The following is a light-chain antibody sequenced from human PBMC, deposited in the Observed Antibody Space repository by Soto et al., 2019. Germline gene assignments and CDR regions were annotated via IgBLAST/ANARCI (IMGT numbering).Light chain of an antibody. CDR2: TAS. CDR1: QGVGSW. V-gene: IGKV1D-12*01. J-gene: IGKJ4*01. Sequence: DIQMTQSPSSVSASVGDRVTITCRASQGVGSWLAWYQQKPGKAPKLLIYTASTLQSGVPSRFRGSGPGTDFTLTISSLQPEDFATYYCQHASSFPLTFGGGTKVDIK. CDR3: QHASSFPLT.